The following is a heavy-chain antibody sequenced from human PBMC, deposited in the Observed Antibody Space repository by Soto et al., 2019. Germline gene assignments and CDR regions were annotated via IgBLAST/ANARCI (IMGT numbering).Heavy chain of an antibody. CDR2: IYSGGST. Sequence: GGSLRLCCAASGFTVSSNYMSWVRQAPGKGLEWVSVIYSGGSTYYADSVKGRFTISRDNSKNTLYLQMNSLRAEDTAVYYCARDKDGYSFLDYWGQGTLVAVSS. CDR1: GFTVSSNY. CDR3: ARDKDGYSFLDY. D-gene: IGHD5-18*01. J-gene: IGHJ4*02. V-gene: IGHV3-53*01.